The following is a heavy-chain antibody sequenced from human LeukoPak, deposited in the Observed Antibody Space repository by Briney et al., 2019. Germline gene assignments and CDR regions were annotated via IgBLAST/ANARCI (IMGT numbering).Heavy chain of an antibody. CDR2: IYYRGST. J-gene: IGHJ4*02. Sequence: SESLSLTCPVSGGSISNYYYWTWIRQPPGKGLEWIGSIYYRGSTYYNPSLKSRVTISVDTSKNQFSLKLSSVTAADTAVYYCARLGTTVTTDYWGQGTPVSLFS. CDR1: GGSISNYYY. V-gene: IGHV4-39*01. CDR3: ARLGTTVTTDY. D-gene: IGHD4-17*01.